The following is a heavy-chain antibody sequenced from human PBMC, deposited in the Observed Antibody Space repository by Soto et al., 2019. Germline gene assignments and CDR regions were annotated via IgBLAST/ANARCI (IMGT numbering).Heavy chain of an antibody. Sequence: QLQLQESGPGLVKPSETLSLTCTVSGGSISSSSYYWGWIRQPPGKGLEWIGSIYYSGSTYYNPSLKSRVTISVDTSKNQFSLKLSSVTAADTAVYYCATYGHLGELSFWAYFDYWGQGTLVTASS. V-gene: IGHV4-39*01. CDR3: ATYGHLGELSFWAYFDY. CDR1: GGSISSSSYY. D-gene: IGHD3-16*02. CDR2: IYYSGST. J-gene: IGHJ4*02.